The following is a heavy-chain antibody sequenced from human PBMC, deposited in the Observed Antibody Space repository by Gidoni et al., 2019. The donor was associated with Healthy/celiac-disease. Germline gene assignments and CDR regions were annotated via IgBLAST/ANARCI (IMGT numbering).Heavy chain of an antibody. Sequence: TGFGGSISSGDYYWSWPRQPPGKGLEWIGYIYYSGSTYYNPSLKSRVTISVDTSKNQFSLKLSSVTAADTAVYYCARDRFRYFDWLSHNYYYYGMDVWGQGPTVTVSS. CDR2: IYYSGST. J-gene: IGHJ6*02. V-gene: IGHV4-30-4*01. CDR1: GGSISSGDYY. CDR3: ARDRFRYFDWLSHNYYYYGMDV. D-gene: IGHD3-9*01.